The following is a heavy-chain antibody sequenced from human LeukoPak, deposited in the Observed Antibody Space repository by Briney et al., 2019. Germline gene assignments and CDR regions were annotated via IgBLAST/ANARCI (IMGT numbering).Heavy chain of an antibody. CDR1: GFTFSNYA. J-gene: IGHJ4*02. D-gene: IGHD5-18*01. CDR2: IQYDGTNK. Sequence: GGSLRLSCAASGFTFSNYAIHWVRQAPGKGLEWVAVIQYDGTNKYYADSVKGRFTISRDNSKSTVYLQVNNLRGEDTAVYYCVKEGYSYGDDFWGQGTLVIVSS. V-gene: IGHV3-30*02. CDR3: VKEGYSYGDDF.